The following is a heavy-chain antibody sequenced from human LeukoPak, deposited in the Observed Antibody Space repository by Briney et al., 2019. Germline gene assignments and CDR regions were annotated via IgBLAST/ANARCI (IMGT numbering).Heavy chain of an antibody. V-gene: IGHV4-59*12. J-gene: IGHJ5*02. CDR2: IDYSGYT. Sequence: PSETLSLTCTVSGDSISNDYWSWIRQPPGKGLEWIGYIDYSGYTNYNPSLKSRVTISVDTSKNQFSLKLSSVTAADTAVYYCAREHGSGSYSRFDPWGQGTLVTVSS. D-gene: IGHD3-10*01. CDR3: AREHGSGSYSRFDP. CDR1: GDSISNDY.